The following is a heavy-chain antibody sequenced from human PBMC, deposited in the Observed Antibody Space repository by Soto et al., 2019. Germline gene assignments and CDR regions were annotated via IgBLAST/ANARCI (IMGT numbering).Heavy chain of an antibody. CDR1: GFTFSIYA. CDR3: VKGEYYYDSSGYYPFDY. J-gene: IGHJ4*02. D-gene: IGHD3-22*01. V-gene: IGHV3-64D*06. CDR2: ISTNGGST. Sequence: GGSLRLSCSASGFTFSIYAMHWVRQAPGKGLEYVSSISTNGGSTDYADSVKGRFTISRDNSKNTVYLQMSGLRAEDTAVYYCVKGEYYYDSSGYYPFDYWGQGTLVTVSS.